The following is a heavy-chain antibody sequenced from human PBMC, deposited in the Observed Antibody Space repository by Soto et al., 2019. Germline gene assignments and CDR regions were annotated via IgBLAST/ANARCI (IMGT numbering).Heavy chain of an antibody. J-gene: IGHJ6*02. CDR2: LSGGSGTT. D-gene: IGHD2-21*02. V-gene: IGHV3-23*01. Sequence: GGSLRASCAVLGFTFSSYALTWVRRCPGKGLEWVSTLSGGSGTTYDADFVQGRVTISRDKSNNTVYLQLNGLRADDTAIYYCAKELVTAPYYGMDVWGQGTTVTVSS. CDR1: GFTFSSYA. CDR3: AKELVTAPYYGMDV.